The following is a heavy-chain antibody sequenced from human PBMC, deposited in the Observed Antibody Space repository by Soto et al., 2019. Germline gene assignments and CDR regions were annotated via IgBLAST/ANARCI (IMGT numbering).Heavy chain of an antibody. V-gene: IGHV1-18*01. CDR2: ISAYNGNT. CDR1: GYTFTSYG. Sequence: QVQLVQSGAEVKKPGASVKVSCKASGYTFTSYGISWVRQAPGQGLEWMGWISAYNGNTNYAQKLQGRVTMTTDTFTSTAYMELRSLRSDDTAVYYCARDKGAYCGGDCYATWFDPWGQGTLVTGSS. CDR3: ARDKGAYCGGDCYATWFDP. J-gene: IGHJ5*02. D-gene: IGHD2-21*02.